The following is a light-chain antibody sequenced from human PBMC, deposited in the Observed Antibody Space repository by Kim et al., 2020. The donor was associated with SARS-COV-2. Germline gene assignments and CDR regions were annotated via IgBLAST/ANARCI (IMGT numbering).Light chain of an antibody. J-gene: IGLJ1*01. CDR3: NSRDSSGNHLEV. Sequence: LGQTVSITCQGDSLRSYYASWYQQKPGQAPVLVIYGKNNRPSGIPDRFSGSSSGNTASLTITGAQAEDEADYYCNSRDSSGNHLEVFGTGTKVTVL. V-gene: IGLV3-19*01. CDR2: GKN. CDR1: SLRSYY.